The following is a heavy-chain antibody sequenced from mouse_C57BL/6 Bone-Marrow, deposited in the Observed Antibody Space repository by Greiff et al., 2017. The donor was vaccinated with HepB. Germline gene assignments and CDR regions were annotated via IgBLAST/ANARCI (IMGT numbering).Heavy chain of an antibody. CDR2: INSDGGST. CDR3: ARQKGFSYFDY. J-gene: IGHJ2*01. Sequence: EVMLVESGGGLVQPGESLKLSCESTEYEFPSHDMSWVRQTPEKRLELVAAINSDGGSTYYPDTMERRIIISRDNTKKTLYLQMSRLRSEDTALYYCARQKGFSYFDYWGQGTTLTVSS. V-gene: IGHV5-2*01. CDR1: EYEFPSHD.